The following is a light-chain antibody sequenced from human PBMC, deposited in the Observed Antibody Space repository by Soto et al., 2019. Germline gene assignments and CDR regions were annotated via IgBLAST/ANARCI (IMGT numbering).Light chain of an antibody. V-gene: IGKV3-11*01. Sequence: EIVLTQSPATLSLSPGERATLSCRASQSVSSYLAWYQQKPGQAPRLLIYDASNRATGIPARFSGSGSGTDFTLTISSLEPEDFATYYCQHSYSTPRTFGGGTRVESK. J-gene: IGKJ4*01. CDR3: QHSYSTPRT. CDR2: DAS. CDR1: QSVSSY.